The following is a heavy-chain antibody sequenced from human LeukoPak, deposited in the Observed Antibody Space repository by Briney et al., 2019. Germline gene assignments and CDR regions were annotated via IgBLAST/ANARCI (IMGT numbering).Heavy chain of an antibody. J-gene: IGHJ6*03. Sequence: SETLSLTCNVSGGSISGYHWSWIRQPPGKGLEWLGYIYYSGSSNYNPSHKSRVTISVDTSKNQFSLKLSSVTAADTAVYYCARVGDRDYSSSWYRRHYYMDVWGKGTTVTVSS. V-gene: IGHV4-59*01. CDR2: IYYSGSS. CDR1: GGSISGYH. D-gene: IGHD6-13*01. CDR3: ARVGDRDYSSSWYRRHYYMDV.